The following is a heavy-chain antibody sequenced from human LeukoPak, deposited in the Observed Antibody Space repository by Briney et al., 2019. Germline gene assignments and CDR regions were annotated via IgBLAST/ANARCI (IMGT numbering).Heavy chain of an antibody. CDR1: GASITTYY. CDR3: ARGGSLEVPAAWEFDY. CDR2: LYYSGST. Sequence: PSETLSLTCTVSGASITTYYWSWVRQPPGKGLEWIGYLYYSGSTNYNPSLKSRVTISVDTSKNQFSLKLSSVTAADTAVYYCARGGSLEVPAAWEFDYWGQGTLVTVSS. D-gene: IGHD2-2*01. J-gene: IGHJ4*02. V-gene: IGHV4-59*01.